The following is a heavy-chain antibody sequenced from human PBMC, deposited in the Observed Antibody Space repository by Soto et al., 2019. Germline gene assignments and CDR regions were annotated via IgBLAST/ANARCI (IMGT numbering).Heavy chain of an antibody. CDR3: ARVATMVRGVTFFDY. CDR2: IYYSGST. D-gene: IGHD3-10*01. CDR1: GGSISSGDYY. J-gene: IGHJ4*02. V-gene: IGHV4-30-4*01. Sequence: RSLTCTVSGGSISSGDYYWSWIRQPPGKGLEWIGYIYYSGSTYYNPSLKSRVTISVDTSKNQFSLKLSSVTAADTAVYYCARVATMVRGVTFFDYWGQGTLVTVSS.